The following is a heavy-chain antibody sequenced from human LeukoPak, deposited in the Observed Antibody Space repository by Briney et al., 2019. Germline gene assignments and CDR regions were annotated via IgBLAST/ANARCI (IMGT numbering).Heavy chain of an antibody. V-gene: IGHV3-21*01. CDR3: ARERTYYYDSSGYGP. D-gene: IGHD3-22*01. CDR2: ISSSSYI. CDR1: GFTFSSYS. Sequence: GGSLRLSCAASGFTFSSYSMNWVRQAPGKGLEWVSSISSSSYIYYADSVKGRFTISRDNAKNSLYLQMNSLRVEDTAVYYCARERTYYYDSSGYGPWGQGTLVTVSS. J-gene: IGHJ5*02.